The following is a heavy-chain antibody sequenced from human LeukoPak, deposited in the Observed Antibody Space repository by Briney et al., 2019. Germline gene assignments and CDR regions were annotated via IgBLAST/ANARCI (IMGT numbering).Heavy chain of an antibody. D-gene: IGHD6-19*01. V-gene: IGHV3-30*18. CDR3: AKSNSGWYVPPSD. Sequence: GRSLRLSCAVSGFASSDYGMHWVRQAPGKGLEWVAVISYDGSHAYYADSVKGRFTISRDNSKNTLYLQMNSLRAEDTAVYYCAKSNSGWYVPPSDWGQGTLVTVSS. CDR2: ISYDGSHA. CDR1: GFASSDYG. J-gene: IGHJ4*02.